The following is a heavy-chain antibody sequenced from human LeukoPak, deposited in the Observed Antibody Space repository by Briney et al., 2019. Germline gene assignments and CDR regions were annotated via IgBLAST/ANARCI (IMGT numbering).Heavy chain of an antibody. CDR2: IKQSGTT. D-gene: IGHD3-22*01. V-gene: IGHV4-34*01. CDR3: ARDRFNYYAYYMDV. J-gene: IGHJ6*04. CDR1: GGSFSDFY. Sequence: SETLSLTCAVSGGSFSDFYWNWIRLPPGKGLEWIGEIKQSGTTNYNPSHKSRVTLSVDTAKKQVSQKLTSMTAADAGVYYCARDRFNYYAYYMDVWGRGTTVTVSS.